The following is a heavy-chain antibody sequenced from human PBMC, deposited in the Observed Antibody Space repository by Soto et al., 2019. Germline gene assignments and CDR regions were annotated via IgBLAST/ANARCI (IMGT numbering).Heavy chain of an antibody. CDR2: IFHNGTA. J-gene: IGHJ4*02. D-gene: IGHD2-8*01. CDR3: ARLVYDTRLNFMYFDF. Sequence: SETLSLTCAVSGVSISSGNWWSWVRQTPQGGLEYIGEIFHNGTANYYPSFERRVAISVDNSKNQFSLKLTSVTAADTAVYFCARLVYDTRLNFMYFDFWGQGALVTVSS. CDR1: GVSISSGNW. V-gene: IGHV4-4*02.